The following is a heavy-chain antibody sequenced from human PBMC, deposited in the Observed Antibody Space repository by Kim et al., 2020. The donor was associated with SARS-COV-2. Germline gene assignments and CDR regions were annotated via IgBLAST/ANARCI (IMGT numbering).Heavy chain of an antibody. CDR2: YT. V-gene: IGHV5-10-1*01. Sequence: YTNYSPSFQGHVTISADKSISTAYLQWSSLKASDTAMYYCARGGQLVPDYWGQGTLVTVSS. J-gene: IGHJ4*02. CDR3: ARGGQLVPDY. D-gene: IGHD6-6*01.